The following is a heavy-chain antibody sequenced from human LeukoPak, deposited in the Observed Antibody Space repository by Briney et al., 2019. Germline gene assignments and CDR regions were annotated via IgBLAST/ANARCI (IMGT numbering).Heavy chain of an antibody. D-gene: IGHD2-21*01. CDR1: GFTFSSYS. CDR3: ARDVDSHGPCYFDY. CDR2: ISSSSSTI. Sequence: TGGSLRLSCAASGFTFSSYSMNWVRQAPGKGLEWVSYISSSSSTIYYADSVKGRFTISRDNAKNSLYLQMNSLRAEDTAVYYCARDVDSHGPCYFDYWGQGALVTVSS. J-gene: IGHJ4*02. V-gene: IGHV3-48*04.